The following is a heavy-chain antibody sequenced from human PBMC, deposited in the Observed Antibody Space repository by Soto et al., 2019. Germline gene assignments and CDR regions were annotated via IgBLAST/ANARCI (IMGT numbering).Heavy chain of an antibody. CDR1: GGSISSGGYF. CDR3: ARFAREENPKVGSWYYFDY. CDR2: IYYSGRT. Sequence: QVQLQESGPGLVKPSQTLSLTCTVSGGSISSGGYFWSWVRQHPGQGLEWIGNIYYSGRTYYNPSLKSRVTLSVDTSKNQFSLKLSSVTAADTAVYYCARFAREENPKVGSWYYFDYWGQGTRVTVSS. J-gene: IGHJ4*02. D-gene: IGHD6-13*01. V-gene: IGHV4-31*03.